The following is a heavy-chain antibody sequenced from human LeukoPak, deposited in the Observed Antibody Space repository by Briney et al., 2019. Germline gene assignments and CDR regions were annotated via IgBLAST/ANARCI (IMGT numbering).Heavy chain of an antibody. CDR2: INPNSGGT. D-gene: IGHD3-3*01. CDR3: ARDPPHEWLSEYDDY. J-gene: IGHJ4*02. Sequence: ASAKVSCKASGYTFTGYYMHWVRQAPGQGLEWMGRINPNSGGTNYAQKFQGRVTMTRDTSVSTAYMELSRLRSDDTAVYYCARDPPHEWLSEYDDYWGQGTLVTVSS. V-gene: IGHV1-2*06. CDR1: GYTFTGYY.